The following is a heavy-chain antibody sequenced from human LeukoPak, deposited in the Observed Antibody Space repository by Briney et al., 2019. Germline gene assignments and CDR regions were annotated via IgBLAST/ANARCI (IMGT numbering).Heavy chain of an antibody. J-gene: IGHJ4*02. V-gene: IGHV6-1*01. D-gene: IGHD5-12*01. CDR2: TYYRSKWYN. CDR3: ARIICSGYDCGVDY. Sequence: SQTLSLTCAISGDSVSSNSASWNWIRQSPSRGLEWLGRTYYRSKWYNDYAVSVKSRITINPDTSKNQFSLQLSSVTAADTAVYYCARIICSGYDCGVDYWGQGTLVTVSS. CDR1: GDSVSSNSAS.